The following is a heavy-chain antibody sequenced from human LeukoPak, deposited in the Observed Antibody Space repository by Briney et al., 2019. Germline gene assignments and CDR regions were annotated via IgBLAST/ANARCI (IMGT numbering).Heavy chain of an antibody. Sequence: GGSLRLSCAASGFTFSDYYMSWIRQAPGKGLEWVSYISSSGSTIYYADSVKGRFTISRDNAKNSLYLQMNSLRAEDTVVYYCARDPIVVYAFDIWGQGTMVTVSS. CDR3: ARDPIVVYAFDI. V-gene: IGHV3-11*04. CDR2: ISSSGSTI. D-gene: IGHD1-26*01. CDR1: GFTFSDYY. J-gene: IGHJ3*02.